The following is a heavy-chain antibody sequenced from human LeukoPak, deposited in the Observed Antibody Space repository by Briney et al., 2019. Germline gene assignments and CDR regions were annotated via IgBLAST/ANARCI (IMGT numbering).Heavy chain of an antibody. CDR3: ARDVRKQGLWS. D-gene: IGHD3-10*01. CDR1: GFTVSTNY. J-gene: IGHJ4*02. V-gene: IGHV3-66*01. CDR2: ISSGDRT. Sequence: GESLRLSCAASGFTVSTNYMSWVRQAPGKGLEWVSIISSGDRTDYADSLKGRFTISRDTSKNTLYLQMSSLRAEDTAVYYCARDVRKQGLWSWGQGTLVTVSS.